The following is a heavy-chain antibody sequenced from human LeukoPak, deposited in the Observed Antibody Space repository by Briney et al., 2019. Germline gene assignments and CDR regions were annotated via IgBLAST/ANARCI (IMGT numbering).Heavy chain of an antibody. J-gene: IGHJ4*02. V-gene: IGHV1-2*02. D-gene: IGHD3-22*01. CDR2: INPNSGGT. CDR1: GYTFTGYY. Sequence: ASVKVSCKASGYTFTGYYMHWVRQAPGQGPEWMGWINPNSGGTHYAQKFQGRVTMTRDTSISTAYMELSRLRSDDTAVYYCARASRITMIPADYWGQGTLVTVSS. CDR3: ARASRITMIPADY.